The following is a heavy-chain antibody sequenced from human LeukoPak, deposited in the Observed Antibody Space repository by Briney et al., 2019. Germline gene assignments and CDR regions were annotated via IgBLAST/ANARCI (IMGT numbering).Heavy chain of an antibody. J-gene: IGHJ6*03. V-gene: IGHV3-7*01. Sequence: GGSLRLSCAASGFTFSSYWMSWVRQAPGKGLEWVANIKQDGSEKYYVDSVKGRFTTSRDNAKNSLYLQMNSLRAEDTAVYYCARPPYYYDSSGYYYYYYYYMDVWGKGTTVTVSS. CDR3: ARPPYYYDSSGYYYYYYYYMDV. CDR1: GFTFSSYW. CDR2: IKQDGSEK. D-gene: IGHD3-22*01.